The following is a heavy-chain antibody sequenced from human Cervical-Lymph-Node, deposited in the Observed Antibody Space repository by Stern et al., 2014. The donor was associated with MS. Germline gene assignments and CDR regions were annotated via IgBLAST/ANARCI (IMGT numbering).Heavy chain of an antibody. V-gene: IGHV4-61*01. J-gene: IGHJ4*02. Sequence: QVQLQESGPGLVKPSETLSLTCTFSGGSDSSGSYYWSWIRQPPGKGLEXIGYIYYSGNTNYNPSLKSRVTISVDTSKNQFSLKLSSVTAADTAVYYCAREATMIEYRIDYWGQGTLVTVSS. CDR2: IYYSGNT. CDR1: GGSDSSGSYY. D-gene: IGHD3-22*01. CDR3: AREATMIEYRIDY.